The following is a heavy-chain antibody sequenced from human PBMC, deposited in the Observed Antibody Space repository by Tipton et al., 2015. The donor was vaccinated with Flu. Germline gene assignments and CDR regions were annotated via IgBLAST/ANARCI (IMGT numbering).Heavy chain of an antibody. J-gene: IGHJ2*01. CDR3: ARGTSSSRAYWYFDL. CDR1: GGSISSYY. D-gene: IGHD6-13*01. Sequence: TLSLTCTVSGGSISSYYWSWIRQPPGKGLEWIGYIYYSGSTNYNPSLKSRVTISVDPSKNQFSLKLSSVTAADTAVYYCARGTSSSRAYWYFDLWGRGTLVTVSS. CDR2: IYYSGST. V-gene: IGHV4-59*08.